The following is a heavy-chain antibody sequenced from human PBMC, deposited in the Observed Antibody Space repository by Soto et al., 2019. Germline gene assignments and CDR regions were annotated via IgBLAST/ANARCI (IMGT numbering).Heavy chain of an antibody. CDR3: ARGYYYGSGSYPPDYYGMDV. CDR2: INPNSGGT. V-gene: IGHV1-2*04. D-gene: IGHD3-10*01. CDR1: GYTFTGYY. J-gene: IGHJ6*02. Sequence: GASVKVSCKASGYTFTGYYMHWVRQAPGQGLEWMGWINPNSGGTNYAQKFQGWVTMTRDTSISTAYMELSRLRSDDTAVYYCARGYYYGSGSYPPDYYGMDVWGQGTTVTVSS.